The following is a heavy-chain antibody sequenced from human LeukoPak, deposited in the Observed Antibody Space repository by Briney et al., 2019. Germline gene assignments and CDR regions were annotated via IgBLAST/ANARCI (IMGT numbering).Heavy chain of an antibody. CDR3: HVDYGDYEGFDY. V-gene: IGHV1-69*01. CDR2: IIPIFGTA. D-gene: IGHD4-17*01. CDR1: GGTFISYA. J-gene: IGHJ4*02. Sequence: SVKVSCKASGGTFISYAISWVRQAPGQGLEWMGGIIPIFGTANYAQKFQGRVTITADESTSTAYMELSSLRSEDTAVYYCHVDYGDYEGFDYWGQGTLVTVSS.